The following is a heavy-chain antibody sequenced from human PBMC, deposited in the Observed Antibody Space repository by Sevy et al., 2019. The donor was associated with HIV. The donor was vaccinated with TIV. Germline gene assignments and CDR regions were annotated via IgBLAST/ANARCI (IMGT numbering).Heavy chain of an antibody. V-gene: IGHV3-21*01. D-gene: IGHD4-17*01. Sequence: GGSLRLSCAASGFTFSTYTMNWVRQAPGKGLEWVSSISSSSSYIYYADSVKGRFTISRDNAKNSLYLQMNSLRAEDTAVYYCARGSETVNYFDYWGQGTLVTVSS. CDR2: ISSSSSYI. J-gene: IGHJ4*02. CDR3: ARGSETVNYFDY. CDR1: GFTFSTYT.